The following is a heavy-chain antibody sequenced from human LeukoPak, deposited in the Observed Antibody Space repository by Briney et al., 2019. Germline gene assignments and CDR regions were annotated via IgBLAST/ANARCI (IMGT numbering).Heavy chain of an antibody. CDR3: ARYSSSAGWLDP. J-gene: IGHJ5*02. Sequence: PGGSLRLSCAASGFTFSNYWMSWVRQAPGKGLEWVAIIKLDGSETHYVDSVKGRFTISRDNAKNSLYLQMNSLRAEDTAVYYCARYSSSAGWLDPWGQGTLVTVSS. CDR1: GFTFSNYW. CDR2: IKLDGSET. V-gene: IGHV3-7*03. D-gene: IGHD6-6*01.